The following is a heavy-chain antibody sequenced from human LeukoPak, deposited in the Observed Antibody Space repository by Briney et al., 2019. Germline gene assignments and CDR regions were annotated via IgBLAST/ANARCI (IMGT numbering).Heavy chain of an antibody. V-gene: IGHV1-2*02. D-gene: IGHD6-13*01. CDR1: GYTFTAYY. J-gene: IGHJ6*03. CDR2: INPNSGGT. CDR3: ARDNIAAAGYYMDV. Sequence: ASVKVSCEASGYTFTAYYMHWVRQAPGQGLEWMGWINPNSGGTNYAQKFQGRVTMTRDTSISTAYMELSRLTSDDTAVYYCARDNIAAAGYYMDVWGKGTTVTVSS.